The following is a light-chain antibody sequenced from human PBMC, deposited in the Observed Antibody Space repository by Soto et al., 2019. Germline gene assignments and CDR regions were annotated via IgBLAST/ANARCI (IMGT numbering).Light chain of an antibody. V-gene: IGKV3-20*01. CDR3: LQYGNLPYS. J-gene: IGKJ2*03. CDR2: DAS. CDR1: QTVRNNY. Sequence: EFVLTQSPGTLSLSPGERATLSCRASQTVRNNYLAWYQQKPGQAPRLLIYDASSRATGIPDRFSGSGSGTDFSLTISRLEPEDFAVYYCLQYGNLPYSFGQGTKVDIK.